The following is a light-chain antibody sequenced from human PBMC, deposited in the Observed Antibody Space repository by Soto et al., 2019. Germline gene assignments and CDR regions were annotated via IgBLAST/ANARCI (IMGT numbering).Light chain of an antibody. J-gene: IGLJ1*01. V-gene: IGLV2-14*01. CDR1: SSDVGGYNY. Sequence: QSALTQPASVSGSPGQSITISCTGTSSDVGGYNYVSWFQQHPGKAPKLIIYEVTERPSGVSDRFSGSKSGNTASLTISGLKAEDEADYYCISYTYSTTPVFGTGTKLTVL. CDR2: EVT. CDR3: ISYTYSTTPV.